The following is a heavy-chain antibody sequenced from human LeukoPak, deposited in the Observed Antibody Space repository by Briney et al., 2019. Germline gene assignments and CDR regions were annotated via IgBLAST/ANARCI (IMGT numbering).Heavy chain of an antibody. J-gene: IGHJ4*02. V-gene: IGHV4-61*02. D-gene: IGHD4-17*01. CDR3: GGATPRFDY. CDR1: SGSISSGSYY. Sequence: SQTLSLTCTVSSGSISSGSYYWSWIRQPAGKGLEWVGRIYTSGSTNYNPSLKSRVTISVDTSKNQFSLKLSSVTAADTAVYYCGGATPRFDYWGQGTLVTVSS. CDR2: IYTSGST.